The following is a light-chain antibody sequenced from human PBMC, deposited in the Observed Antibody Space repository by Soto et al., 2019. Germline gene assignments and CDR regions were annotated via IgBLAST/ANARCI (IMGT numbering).Light chain of an antibody. V-gene: IGKV3-20*01. Sequence: EIVLTQSPGTLSLSQGERATLSCRASQSVSSSSLAWYQQKPGQAPRPLIYGASSRATGIPDRFSGSGSGTDFTLTISRLEPEDFAVYYCQQYDSSPWTFGQGTKVEIK. J-gene: IGKJ1*01. CDR1: QSVSSSS. CDR2: GAS. CDR3: QQYDSSPWT.